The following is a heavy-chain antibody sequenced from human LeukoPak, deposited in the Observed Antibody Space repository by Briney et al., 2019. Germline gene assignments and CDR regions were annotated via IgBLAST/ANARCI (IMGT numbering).Heavy chain of an antibody. V-gene: IGHV4-59*01. Sequence: SETLSLTCTVSGGSITSYYWSWIRQPPGKGLEWIGYIYYSGSTNYNPSLKSRVTISADTSKNQFSLKLSSVTAADTAMYYCARGYCSSITCSHPLGWGQGTLVTVSS. D-gene: IGHD2-2*01. J-gene: IGHJ4*02. CDR3: ARGYCSSITCSHPLG. CDR2: IYYSGST. CDR1: GGSITSYY.